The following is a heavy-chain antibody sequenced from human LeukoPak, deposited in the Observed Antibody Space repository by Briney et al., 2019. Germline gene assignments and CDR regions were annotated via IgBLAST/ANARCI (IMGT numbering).Heavy chain of an antibody. CDR1: GGPISSSSYY. CDR2: IYYSGST. D-gene: IGHD4-17*01. V-gene: IGHV4-39*01. Sequence: SETLSLTCTVSGGPISSSSYYWGWIRQPPGKGLEWIGSIYYSGSTYYNPSLKSRVTISVDTSKNQFSLKLSSVTAADTAVYYCAGWMTTVTNYFDYWGQGTLVTVSS. J-gene: IGHJ4*02. CDR3: AGWMTTVTNYFDY.